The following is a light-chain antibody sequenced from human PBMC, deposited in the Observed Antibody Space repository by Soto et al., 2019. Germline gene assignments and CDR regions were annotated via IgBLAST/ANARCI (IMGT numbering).Light chain of an antibody. CDR3: QSYDSSNVV. CDR2: ADD. Sequence: NFMLTQPHSVSESPGKTVTISSTGSSGSIASNYVQWYQQRPGSAPTTVIYADDQRPSGVPDRFSGSIDSSSNSASLTISGLRTEDEADYYCQSYDSSNVVFGGGTKLTVL. J-gene: IGLJ2*01. CDR1: SGSIASNY. V-gene: IGLV6-57*02.